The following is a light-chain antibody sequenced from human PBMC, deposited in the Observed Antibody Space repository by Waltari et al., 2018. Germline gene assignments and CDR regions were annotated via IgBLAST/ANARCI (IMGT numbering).Light chain of an antibody. CDR1: QSVGRA. CDR2: DAS. Sequence: VLTQSPGTLSLSPGERATLPCRASQSVGRALAWYQQKPGQAPRLLIYDASIRATGVPDRFSGSGSGTDFSLTISRLEPEDVAVYNCQHYVRLPVTFGQGTKVE. J-gene: IGKJ1*01. CDR3: QHYVRLPVT. V-gene: IGKV3-20*01.